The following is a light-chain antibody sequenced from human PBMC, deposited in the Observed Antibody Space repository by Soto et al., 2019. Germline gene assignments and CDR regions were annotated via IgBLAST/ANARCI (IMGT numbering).Light chain of an antibody. CDR1: QSVDSD. Sequence: EIVMTQSPATLSVSPGERATLSCRASQSVDSDLAWYQQKPGQAPRLLIYGASTRAPGISAKFSGSGSGTEFTLTVSSLQSEDIAVYYCQQRSNWPQTFGQGTKVEVK. CDR2: GAS. V-gene: IGKV3-15*01. CDR3: QQRSNWPQT. J-gene: IGKJ1*01.